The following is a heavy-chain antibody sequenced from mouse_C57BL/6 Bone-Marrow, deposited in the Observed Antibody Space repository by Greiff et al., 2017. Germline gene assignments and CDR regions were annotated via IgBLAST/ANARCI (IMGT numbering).Heavy chain of an antibody. CDR2: ISYSGST. D-gene: IGHD2-3*01. Sequence: EVKLMESGPGLAKPSQTLSLTCSVTGYSITSVYWNWIRKFPGNKLEYMGYISYSGSTYYNPSLKSRISITRDTSKNQYYLQLNSVTTEDTATYYCARCRWLLRDWDFEVGGTGTTVTVSS. CDR3: ARCRWLLRDWDFEV. CDR1: GYSITSVY. V-gene: IGHV3-8*01. J-gene: IGHJ1*03.